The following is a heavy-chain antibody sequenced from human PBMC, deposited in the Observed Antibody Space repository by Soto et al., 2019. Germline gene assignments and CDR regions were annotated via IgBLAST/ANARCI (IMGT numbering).Heavy chain of an antibody. Sequence: QITLKESGPTLVKPTQTLTLTCTFSGFSLSTSGVGVGWILQPPVKALEWLALIYWDDDKRYSPSLKSRLTTTKAPSKNQVVLTRTYRDPVDTATYYWAHGRVTVSSSWPGEGMDVWGQGTTVTVSS. J-gene: IGHJ6*02. CDR2: IYWDDDK. CDR3: AHGRVTVSSSWPGEGMDV. V-gene: IGHV2-5*02. CDR1: GFSLSTSGVG. D-gene: IGHD6-13*01.